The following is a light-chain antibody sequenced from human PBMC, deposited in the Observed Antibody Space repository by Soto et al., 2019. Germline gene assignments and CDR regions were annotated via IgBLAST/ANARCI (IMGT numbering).Light chain of an antibody. CDR1: QNINNN. CDR3: QQYEYWYT. CDR2: GAS. Sequence: EIVMTQSPAALSVSPGERATLSSRASQNINNNLAWYQQKPGQGPRLLIYGASTRATDIPARFSGSGSGTEFTLTISSLQCEDFAVYYCQQYEYWYTFGQGTKVEI. V-gene: IGKV3-15*01. J-gene: IGKJ2*01.